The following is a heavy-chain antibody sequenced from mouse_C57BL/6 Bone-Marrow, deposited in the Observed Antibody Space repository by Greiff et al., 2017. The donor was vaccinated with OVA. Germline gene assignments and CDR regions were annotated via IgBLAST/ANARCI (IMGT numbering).Heavy chain of an antibody. Sequence: EVQLQQSGPVLVKPGASVKMSCKASGYTFTDYYMNWVKQSHGKSLEWIGVINPYNGGTSYNQKFKGKATLTVDKSSSTAYMELSSLTSEDSAVYLCGRRTGTGYFDYWGQGTTLTVSS. J-gene: IGHJ2*01. D-gene: IGHD4-1*01. V-gene: IGHV1-19*01. CDR3: GRRTGTGYFDY. CDR2: INPYNGGT. CDR1: GYTFTDYY.